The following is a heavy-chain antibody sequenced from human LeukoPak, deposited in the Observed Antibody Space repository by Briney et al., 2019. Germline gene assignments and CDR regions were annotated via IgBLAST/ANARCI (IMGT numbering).Heavy chain of an antibody. D-gene: IGHD3-10*01. J-gene: IGHJ4*02. CDR3: AKGYYDY. V-gene: IGHV3-30*18. CDR1: GFTFSSYC. Sequence: HPGRSLRLSCAVSGFTFSSYCMHWVRQPPGKGLEWVAVITYDGSNKYYADSAKGQFTMTRDNSKTTLYLQMNRLRDKDTAVYFCAKGYYDYWGQGTLVTVSS. CDR2: ITYDGSNK.